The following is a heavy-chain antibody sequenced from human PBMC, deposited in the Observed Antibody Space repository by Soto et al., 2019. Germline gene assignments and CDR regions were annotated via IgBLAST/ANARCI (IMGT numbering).Heavy chain of an antibody. D-gene: IGHD2-2*01. CDR3: AREGSLGYCSSTSRYYNPQPLRYSFHP. J-gene: IGHJ5*02. CDR2: TYYRSKWYN. V-gene: IGHV6-1*01. CDR1: GDSVSSNSAA. Sequence: SQTLSLTCAISGDSVSSNSAAWNWIRQSPSRGLEWLGRTYYRSKWYNDYAVSVKSRITINPDTSKNQFSLQLNSVTPEDTAVYYCAREGSLGYCSSTSRYYNPQPLRYSFHPCGQGTLGTVSS.